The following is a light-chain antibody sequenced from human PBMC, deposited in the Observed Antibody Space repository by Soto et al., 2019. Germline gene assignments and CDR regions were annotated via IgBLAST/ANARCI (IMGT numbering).Light chain of an antibody. Sequence: QSVLTQPASVSGSPGQSITISCTGTSSDVGAYQYVSWYQQHPGKAPKLMIYEVSNRPSGVSNRFSGSKSGNTASLTISGLQAEDGADYYCSSYTSTSTVVFGGGTKLT. CDR3: SSYTSTSTVV. J-gene: IGLJ2*01. CDR2: EVS. V-gene: IGLV2-14*01. CDR1: SSDVGAYQY.